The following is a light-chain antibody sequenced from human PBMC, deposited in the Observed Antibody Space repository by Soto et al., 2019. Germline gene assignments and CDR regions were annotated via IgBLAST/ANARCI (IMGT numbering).Light chain of an antibody. CDR1: QSVSSNF. CDR3: QQYTGSPWT. J-gene: IGKJ1*01. V-gene: IGKV3-20*01. CDR2: GGS. Sequence: EIVLTQSPGTLSLSPGERATLSCRASQSVSSNFLAWYQQRPGQAPRLLIYGGSSRAPGIPDRFSGGGSGTDFTLIFSRLEPEDFAVYYCQQYTGSPWTFGQGTKVEIK.